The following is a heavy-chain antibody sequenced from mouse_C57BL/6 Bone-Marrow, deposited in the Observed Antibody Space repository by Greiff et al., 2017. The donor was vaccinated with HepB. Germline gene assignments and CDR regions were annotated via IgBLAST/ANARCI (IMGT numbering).Heavy chain of an antibody. CDR3: ARAQFPYFDY. CDR2: IYPGGGYT. V-gene: IGHV1-63*01. Sequence: QVQLQQSGAELVRPGTSVKMSCKASGYTFTNYWIGWAKQRPGHGLEWIGDIYPGGGYTNYNEKFKGKATLTADKSSSTAYMQFSSLTSEDSAIYYCARAQFPYFDYWGQGTTLTVSS. CDR1: GYTFTNYW. J-gene: IGHJ2*01.